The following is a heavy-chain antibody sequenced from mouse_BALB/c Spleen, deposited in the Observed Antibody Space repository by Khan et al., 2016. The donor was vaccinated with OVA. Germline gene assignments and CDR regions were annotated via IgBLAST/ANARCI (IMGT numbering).Heavy chain of an antibody. Sequence: EVQLQESGAELVRPGALVKLSCKASGFNIKDYYIHWVKQRPEQGLEWIGWIDPENGNTMCDPKFQDKASITADTSSNTAYLQPSSLTSEDTAVYYCARSGYEAWFPYWGQGTLVSVSA. CDR1: GFNIKDYY. CDR2: IDPENGNT. V-gene: IGHV14-1*02. D-gene: IGHD3-1*01. J-gene: IGHJ3*01. CDR3: ARSGYEAWFPY.